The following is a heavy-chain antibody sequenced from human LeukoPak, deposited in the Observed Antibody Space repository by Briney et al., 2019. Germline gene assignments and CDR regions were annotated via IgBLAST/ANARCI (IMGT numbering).Heavy chain of an antibody. D-gene: IGHD3-3*01. J-gene: IGHJ4*02. CDR3: ATSRVAGTILGY. CDR1: GYTFTNYG. CDR2: FDPEDGET. Sequence: GASVKVSCKASGYTFTNYGISWVRQAPGKGLEWMGGFDPEDGETIYAQKFQGRVTMTEDTSTDTAYMELSSLRSEDTAVYYCATSRVAGTILGYWGQGTLVTVSS. V-gene: IGHV1-24*01.